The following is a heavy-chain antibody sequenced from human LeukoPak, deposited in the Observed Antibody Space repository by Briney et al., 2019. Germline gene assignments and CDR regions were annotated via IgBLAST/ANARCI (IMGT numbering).Heavy chain of an antibody. J-gene: IGHJ6*03. CDR1: GFTFSNYG. D-gene: IGHD2-15*01. V-gene: IGHV3-30*02. CDR3: AKDRGGYCSGGRCDYYYYYMDV. CDR2: IWHDERDK. Sequence: AGGSLRLSCAASGFTFSNYGMHWVRQAPGKGLEWVAFIWHDERDKYYAASVKGRFTISGDNSKKMLYLQMNSLRVEDTAVYYCAKDRGGYCSGGRCDYYYYYMDVWGKGTTVTVSS.